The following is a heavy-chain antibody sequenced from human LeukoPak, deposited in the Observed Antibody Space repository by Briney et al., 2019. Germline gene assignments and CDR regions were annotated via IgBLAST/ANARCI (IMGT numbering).Heavy chain of an antibody. V-gene: IGHV7-4-1*02. CDR2: INTNTGNP. Sequence: ASVKVSCKASGYTFTNYAMNWVRQAPGQGLEWMGWINTNTGNPTYAQGFTGRFVFSLDTSVSTAYLQISSLKAEDTAVYYCARRIVVVPAAILDYYGMDVWGQGTTVTVSS. J-gene: IGHJ6*02. CDR1: GYTFTNYA. CDR3: ARRIVVVPAAILDYYGMDV. D-gene: IGHD2-2*02.